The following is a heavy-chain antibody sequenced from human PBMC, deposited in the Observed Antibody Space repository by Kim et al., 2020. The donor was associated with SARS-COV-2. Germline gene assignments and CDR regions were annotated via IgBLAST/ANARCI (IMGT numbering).Heavy chain of an antibody. CDR3: AKDEATPPDGYYYGMDV. CDR2: ISGSGGST. D-gene: IGHD5-12*01. CDR1: GFTFSSYA. V-gene: IGHV3-23*01. J-gene: IGHJ6*02. Sequence: GGSLRLSCAASGFTFSSYAMSWVRQAPGKGLEWVSAISGSGGSTYYADSVKGRFTISRDNSKNTLYLQMNSLRAEDTAVYYCAKDEATPPDGYYYGMDVWGQGTTVTVSS.